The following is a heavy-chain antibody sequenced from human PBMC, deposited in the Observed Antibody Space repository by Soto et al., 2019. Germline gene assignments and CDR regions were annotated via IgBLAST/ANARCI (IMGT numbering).Heavy chain of an antibody. CDR1: GFSVGSNY. CDR2: IYSGVIT. V-gene: IGHV3-66*01. D-gene: IGHD3-10*01. Sequence: PGGSLRLSCAASGFSVGSNYMSWVRQAPGKGLEWVSVIYSGVITYYADSVRGRFTISRDNSKNTVYLQMNSLRPEDTAVYYCTRIWFGGSRDDYWGQGTLVTVS. J-gene: IGHJ4*02. CDR3: TRIWFGGSRDDY.